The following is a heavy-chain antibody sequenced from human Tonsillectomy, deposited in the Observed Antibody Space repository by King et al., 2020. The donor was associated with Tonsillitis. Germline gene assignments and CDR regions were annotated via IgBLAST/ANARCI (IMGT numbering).Heavy chain of an antibody. CDR3: TRPPYGSGSFSP. CDR2: IRSKANSYAT. D-gene: IGHD3-10*01. V-gene: IGHV3-73*02. CDR1: GFTFSGSA. Sequence: VQLVESGGGLVQPGGFLKLSCASAGFTFSGSAMHWGRQASGKGLEWVGRIRSKANSYATAYAASVKGRFTISRDDSKNTAYLQMNSLKTEDTAVYYCTRPPYGSGSFSPWGQGTLVTVSS. J-gene: IGHJ5*02.